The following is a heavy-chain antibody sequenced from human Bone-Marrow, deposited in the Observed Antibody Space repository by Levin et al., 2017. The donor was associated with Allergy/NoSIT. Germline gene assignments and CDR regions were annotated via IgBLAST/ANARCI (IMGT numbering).Heavy chain of an antibody. J-gene: IGHJ3*02. Sequence: AGESLKISCAASGFTFSSYSMNWVRQAPGKGLEWVSSISSSSSYIYYADSVKGRFTISRDNAKNSLYLQMNSLRAEDTAVYYCARGAPLGDSTNAFDIWGQGTMVTVSS. D-gene: IGHD2/OR15-2a*01. CDR1: GFTFSSYS. CDR2: ISSSSSYI. CDR3: ARGAPLGDSTNAFDI. V-gene: IGHV3-21*01.